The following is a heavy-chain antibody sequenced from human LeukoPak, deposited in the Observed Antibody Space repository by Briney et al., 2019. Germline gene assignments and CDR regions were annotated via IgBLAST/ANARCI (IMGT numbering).Heavy chain of an antibody. Sequence: GASVKVSFKASGYTFTTYDINWVRQAPGQEREGMGGIIPICGTANYAQKFRGRVTITADKTPRTAYMELRRLRSEDTAVYYCARDNDSRAPPNFGYWGQGTLVTVSS. CDR3: ARDNDSRAPPNFGY. J-gene: IGHJ4*02. D-gene: IGHD3-16*01. CDR1: GYTFTTYD. V-gene: IGHV1-69*06. CDR2: IIPICGTA.